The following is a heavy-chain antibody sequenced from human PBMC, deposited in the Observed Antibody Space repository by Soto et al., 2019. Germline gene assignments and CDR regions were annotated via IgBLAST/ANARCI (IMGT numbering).Heavy chain of an antibody. Sequence: NPSETLSLTCSVSGGSISSGYYYWSWIRQPPGKGLEWIGSIYYSGSTYYNPSLKSRVTISVDTSKNQFSLKLSSVTAADTAVYYCASFYDSSGYFFYYYYYYGMDVWGQGTTVTVSS. V-gene: IGHV4-39*01. CDR1: GGSISSGYYY. CDR3: ASFYDSSGYFFYYYYYYGMDV. D-gene: IGHD3-22*01. CDR2: IYYSGST. J-gene: IGHJ6*02.